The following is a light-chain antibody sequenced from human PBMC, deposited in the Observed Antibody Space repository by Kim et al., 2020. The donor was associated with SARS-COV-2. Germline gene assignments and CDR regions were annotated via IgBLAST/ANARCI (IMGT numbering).Light chain of an antibody. CDR2: AAS. J-gene: IGKJ2*01. CDR1: QSISSY. V-gene: IGKV1-39*01. Sequence: GDRITITCRASQSISSYLNWYQQKPGKAPKLLIYAASSLQSGVPSRFSGSGSGTDFTLTISSLQPEDFATYYCQQSYSTPYTFGQGTKLEI. CDR3: QQSYSTPYT.